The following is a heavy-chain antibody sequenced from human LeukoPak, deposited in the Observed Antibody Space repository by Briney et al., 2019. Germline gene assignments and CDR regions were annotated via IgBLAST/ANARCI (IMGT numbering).Heavy chain of an antibody. Sequence: SETLSLTCTVSGGSISSYYWSWIRQPPGKGLEWIGYIHYSGITKYNPSLESRVTISLDTSKNHFSLRLSSVTAADTAVYYCARDGPHCTTTSCPGAWLDPWAREPWSPSPQ. CDR1: GGSISSYY. CDR2: IHYSGIT. D-gene: IGHD2-2*01. CDR3: ARDGPHCTTTSCPGAWLDP. J-gene: IGHJ5*02. V-gene: IGHV4-59*01.